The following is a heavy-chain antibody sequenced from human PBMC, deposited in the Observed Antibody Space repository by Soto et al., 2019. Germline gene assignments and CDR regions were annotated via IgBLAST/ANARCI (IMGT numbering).Heavy chain of an antibody. CDR3: AGGDYFDP. D-gene: IGHD4-17*01. Sequence: QVQLVESGGGVVQPGRSLRLSCAASGFTFSSYGMHWVRQAPGKGLEWGAVISYDGSNKYYADSVKGRFTISRDNSKNTLYLQMNSLRAEDTAVYYCAGGDYFDPWGQGTLVTVSS. V-gene: IGHV3-30*03. CDR2: ISYDGSNK. J-gene: IGHJ5*02. CDR1: GFTFSSYG.